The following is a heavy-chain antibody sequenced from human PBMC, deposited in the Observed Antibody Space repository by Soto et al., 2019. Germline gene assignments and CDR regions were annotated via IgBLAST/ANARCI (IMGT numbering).Heavy chain of an antibody. CDR1: GGTFSSYA. CDR3: ARAMDITMIVVVITPPYGMDV. V-gene: IGHV1-69*13. CDR2: IIPIFGTA. J-gene: IGHJ6*02. D-gene: IGHD3-22*01. Sequence: GASVKVSCKASGGTFSSYAISWVRQAPGQRLEWMGGIIPIFGTANYAQKFQGRVTITADESTSTAYMELSSLRSEDTAVYYCARAMDITMIVVVITPPYGMDVWGQGTTVTVSS.